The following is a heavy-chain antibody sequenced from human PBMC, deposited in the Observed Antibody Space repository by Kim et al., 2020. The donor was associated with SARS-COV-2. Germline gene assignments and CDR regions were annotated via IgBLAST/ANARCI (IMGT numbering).Heavy chain of an antibody. CDR2: IIPIFGTA. CDR3: AVEPLDDYYDSSGYYIY. V-gene: IGHV1-69*13. Sequence: SVKVSCKASGGTFSSYAISWVRQAPGQGLEWMGGIIPIFGTANYAQKFQGRVTITADESTSTAYMELSSLRSEDTAVYYCAVEPLDDYYDSSGYYIYWGQGTLVTVSS. J-gene: IGHJ4*02. D-gene: IGHD3-22*01. CDR1: GGTFSSYA.